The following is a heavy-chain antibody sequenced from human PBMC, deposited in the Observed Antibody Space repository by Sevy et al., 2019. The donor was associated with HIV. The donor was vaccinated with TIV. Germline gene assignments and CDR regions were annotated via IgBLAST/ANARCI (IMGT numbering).Heavy chain of an antibody. V-gene: IGHV3-30-3*01. Sequence: GGSLRLSCAASGFTFSSYAMHWVRQAPGKGLEWVAVISYDGSNKYYADSVKGRFTISGDNSKNTLYLQMNSLRAEDTAVYYCARGGSVDTAMVVLFDYWGQGTLVTVSS. CDR1: GFTFSSYA. CDR3: ARGGSVDTAMVVLFDY. CDR2: ISYDGSNK. J-gene: IGHJ4*02. D-gene: IGHD5-18*01.